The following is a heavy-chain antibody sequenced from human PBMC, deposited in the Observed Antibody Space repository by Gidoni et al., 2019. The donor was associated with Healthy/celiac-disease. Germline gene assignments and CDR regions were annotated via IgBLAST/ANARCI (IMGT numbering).Heavy chain of an antibody. V-gene: IGHV4-31*03. CDR1: GGSISRGGYY. Sequence: QVQLQESGPGLVKPSQTLSLTCTVSGGSISRGGYYWRWIRQHPGKGLEWIGYIYYSGSTYYNPSLKSRVTISVDTSKNQFSLKLSSVTAADTAVYYCARAEVAHIPWPDIVLMVYDRPYYFDYWGQGTLVTVSS. CDR3: ARAEVAHIPWPDIVLMVYDRPYYFDY. J-gene: IGHJ4*02. D-gene: IGHD2-8*01. CDR2: IYYSGST.